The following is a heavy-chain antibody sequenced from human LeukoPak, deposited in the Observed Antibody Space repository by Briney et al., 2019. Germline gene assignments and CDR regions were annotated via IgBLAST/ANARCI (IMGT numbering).Heavy chain of an antibody. V-gene: IGHV3-7*04. CDR3: ARDTRWGGEDCDY. D-gene: IGHD2-2*01. J-gene: IGHJ4*02. Sequence: GGSLRLSCAAFGFTLSSYWMSWVRQAPGKGLEWVANIKQDGSEKYYVGSVKGRFSISRDNAKNSLYLQRNSLRVEDTAVYYCARDTRWGGEDCDYWGQGNLVTVSS. CDR2: IKQDGSEK. CDR1: GFTLSSYW.